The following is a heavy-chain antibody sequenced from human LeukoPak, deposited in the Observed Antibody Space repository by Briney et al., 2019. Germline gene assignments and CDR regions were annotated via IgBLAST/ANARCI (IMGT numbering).Heavy chain of an antibody. CDR3: ASSQWLDIPYDY. V-gene: IGHV1-2*02. CDR1: GYTFTGYY. D-gene: IGHD6-19*01. J-gene: IGHJ4*02. Sequence: ASVKVSCKASGYTFTGYYMHWVRQAPGQGVEWMGWINPNSGGTNYAQKFQGRVTMTRDTSISTAYMELSRLRSDDTAVYYCASSQWLDIPYDYWGQGTLVTVSS. CDR2: INPNSGGT.